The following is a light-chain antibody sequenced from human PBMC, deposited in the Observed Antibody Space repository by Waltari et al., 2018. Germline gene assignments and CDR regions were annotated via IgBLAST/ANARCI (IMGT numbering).Light chain of an antibody. CDR3: QVWDRTSDHVI. J-gene: IGLJ2*01. CDR2: DDY. V-gene: IGLV3-21*02. Sequence: SYELTQPPSVSVAPGQTATLTCGGDNLEGRRVNWRQQKSGQAPVLVAYDDYRRPSGIPGRCSGSNSGTTATLTISRVEAGDEADYYCQVWDRTSDHVIFGGGTKLTVL. CDR1: NLEGRR.